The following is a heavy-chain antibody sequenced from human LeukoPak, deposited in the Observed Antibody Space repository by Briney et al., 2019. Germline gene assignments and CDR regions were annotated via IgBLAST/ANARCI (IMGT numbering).Heavy chain of an antibody. D-gene: IGHD3-22*01. Sequence: PSETLSLTCTVSGGSISSYYWSWIRQPPGKGLEWIGYIYYSGSTNYNPSLKSRVTISVDTSKNQFSLKLSSVTAADTAVYHCARALWGGPLGYYYDSSGYFDYWGQGTLVTVSS. CDR2: IYYSGST. CDR1: GGSISSYY. CDR3: ARALWGGPLGYYYDSSGYFDY. J-gene: IGHJ4*02. V-gene: IGHV4-59*01.